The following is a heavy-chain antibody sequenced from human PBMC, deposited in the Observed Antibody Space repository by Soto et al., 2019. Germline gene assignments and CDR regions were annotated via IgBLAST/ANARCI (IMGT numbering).Heavy chain of an antibody. CDR1: GFTFSSYA. D-gene: IGHD2-2*01. CDR2: ISGSGGST. Sequence: GGSLRLSCAASGFTFSSYAMSWVRQAPGKGLEWVSAISGSGGSTYYADSVKGRFTISRDNSKNTLYLQMNSLRAEDTAVYYCAKGGYCSSTSCYAGVDYWGQGTMVTVSS. CDR3: AKGGYCSSTSCYAGVDY. V-gene: IGHV3-23*01. J-gene: IGHJ4*02.